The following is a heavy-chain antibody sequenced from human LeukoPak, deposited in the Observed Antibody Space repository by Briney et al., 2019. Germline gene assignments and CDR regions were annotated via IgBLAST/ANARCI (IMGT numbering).Heavy chain of an antibody. CDR1: GFTFTSSA. D-gene: IGHD2-15*01. CDR2: IVVGGGNT. CDR3: AAEAGYCSGGSCYQPGYYYYGMDV. Sequence: SVKVSCKASGFTFTSSAMQWVRQARGQRLEWIGWIVVGGGNTNYAQKFQERVTITRDMSTSTAYMELSSLRSEDTAVYYCAAEAGYCSGGSCYQPGYYYYGMDVWGQGTTVTVSS. J-gene: IGHJ6*02. V-gene: IGHV1-58*02.